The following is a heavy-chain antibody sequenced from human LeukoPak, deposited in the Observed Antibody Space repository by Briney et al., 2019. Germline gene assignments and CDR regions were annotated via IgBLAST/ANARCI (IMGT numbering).Heavy chain of an antibody. D-gene: IGHD3-3*01. V-gene: IGHV4-39*01. J-gene: IGHJ5*02. CDR3: ARQITIFGVVIPNWFDP. CDR2: TYYSGST. Sequence: PSETLSLTCTVSGGSISSSSYYWGWIRQPPGKGLEWVGSTYYSGSTYYNPSLKSRVTISVDTSKNQFSLKLSSVTAADTAVYYCARQITIFGVVIPNWFDPWGQGTLVTVSS. CDR1: GGSISSSSYY.